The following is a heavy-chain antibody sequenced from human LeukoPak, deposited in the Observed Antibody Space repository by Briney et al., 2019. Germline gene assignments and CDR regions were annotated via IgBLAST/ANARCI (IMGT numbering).Heavy chain of an antibody. Sequence: GGSLRLSCAASGFTFTDFAMNWVRQAPGKGLEWVSGIGGGGTNTDYADSVKGRFTISRDNSKNTLTLQMSSLRADDTAVYFCAKDARGYHRPIDHWGQGIMVTVSS. D-gene: IGHD3-22*01. CDR3: AKDARGYHRPIDH. CDR2: IGGGGTNT. CDR1: GFTFTDFA. V-gene: IGHV3-23*01. J-gene: IGHJ4*02.